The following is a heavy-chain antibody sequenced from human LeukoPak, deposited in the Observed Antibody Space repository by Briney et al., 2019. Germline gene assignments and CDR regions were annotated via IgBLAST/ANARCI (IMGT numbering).Heavy chain of an antibody. J-gene: IGHJ6*03. V-gene: IGHV3-7*01. CDR2: IKQDGSEK. CDR1: GFTFSSYW. D-gene: IGHD6-13*01. CDR3: ASCIAAAGYYYYYMDV. Sequence: PGGSLGLSCAASGFTFSSYWMSWVRQAPGKGLEWVANIKQDGSEKYYVDSVKGRFTISRDNAKNSLYLQMNSLRAEDTAVYYCASCIAAAGYYYYYMDVWGKGTTVTVSS.